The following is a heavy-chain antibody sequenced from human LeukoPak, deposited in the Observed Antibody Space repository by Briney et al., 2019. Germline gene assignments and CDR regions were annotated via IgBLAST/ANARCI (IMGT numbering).Heavy chain of an antibody. Sequence: ASVKVSCKASGGTFSSYAISWVRQAPGQGLEWMGGIIAIFGTANYAQKFQGRVTITADESTSTAYMELSSLRSEDTAVYYCARDLRYCSSTSCYYYFDYWGQGTLVTVSS. CDR1: GGTFSSYA. V-gene: IGHV1-69*13. CDR2: IIAIFGTA. D-gene: IGHD2-2*01. CDR3: ARDLRYCSSTSCYYYFDY. J-gene: IGHJ4*02.